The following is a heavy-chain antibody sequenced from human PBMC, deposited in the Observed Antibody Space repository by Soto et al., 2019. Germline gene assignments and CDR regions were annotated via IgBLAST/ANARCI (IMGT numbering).Heavy chain of an antibody. V-gene: IGHV1-3*05. CDR1: GYAFSAYA. CDR2: INPGNGNT. Sequence: QVQLVQSGAEEKKPGASVRVSCKASGYAFSAYAIHWVRQAPGQRLEWMGWINPGNGNTRYSQNFQGRLTIHTETSANTAYMELSSLRSDDTAVYYCARSAMSPSGGLIGAFDYWGQGNLVSVSS. D-gene: IGHD3-16*02. J-gene: IGHJ4*02. CDR3: ARSAMSPSGGLIGAFDY.